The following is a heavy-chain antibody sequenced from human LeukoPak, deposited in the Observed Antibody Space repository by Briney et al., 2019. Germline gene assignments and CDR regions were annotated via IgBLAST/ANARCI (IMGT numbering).Heavy chain of an antibody. V-gene: IGHV4-61*02. CDR2: IYTSGST. J-gene: IGHJ4*02. CDR1: GNSISSGDYY. Sequence: PSETLSLTCTVSGNSISSGDYYWSWIRQPAGKGLEWIGRIYTSGSTYYNPSLRSRVTISGDTSKNQFSLRLSSVTAADTAVYYCARASYSYDINGWVPFDYWGQGTLVTVSS. CDR3: ARASYSYDINGWVPFDY. D-gene: IGHD3-22*01.